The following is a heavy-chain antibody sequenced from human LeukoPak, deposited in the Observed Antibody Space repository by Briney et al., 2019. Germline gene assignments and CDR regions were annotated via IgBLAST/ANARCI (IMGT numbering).Heavy chain of an antibody. CDR2: INPNSGGT. CDR1: GYTFTGNY. CDR3: ARVGKYYYGMDV. J-gene: IGHJ6*02. Sequence: ASVTVSCKASGYTFTGNYMHWVRHAPGQGLEWMGWINPNSGGTNYAQKFQGRVTMTRDTSVSTAYMELSRLISDDTAVYYCARVGKYYYGMDVWGQGTTVTVSS. V-gene: IGHV1-2*02.